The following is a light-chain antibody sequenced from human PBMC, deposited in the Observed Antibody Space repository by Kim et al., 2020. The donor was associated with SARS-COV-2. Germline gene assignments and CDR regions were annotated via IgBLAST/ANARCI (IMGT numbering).Light chain of an antibody. J-gene: IGKJ2*01. V-gene: IGKV3-20*01. CDR3: QQYANSPET. CDR2: GAS. CDR1: QSIRSNY. Sequence: ETVLTQSPGTLSLSPGERATLSCRASQSIRSNYLAGYQQKAGQAPRLLIYGASSRATGIADRFSGSGSGTDFTLTISRLEPEEFALYYCQQYANSPETFGQGTKLEI.